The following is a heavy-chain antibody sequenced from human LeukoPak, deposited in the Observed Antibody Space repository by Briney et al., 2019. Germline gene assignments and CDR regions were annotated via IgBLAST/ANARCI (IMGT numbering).Heavy chain of an antibody. V-gene: IGHV4-39*07. Sequence: SETLSLTCTVSGGSISSSSYYWGWIRQPPGKGLEWIGRIYTSGSTNYNPSLKSRVTMSVDTSKNQFSLKLSSVTAADTAVYYCARVAFYYYYYMDVWGKGTTVTVSS. CDR2: IYTSGST. CDR1: GGSISSSSYY. CDR3: ARVAFYYYYYMDV. J-gene: IGHJ6*03.